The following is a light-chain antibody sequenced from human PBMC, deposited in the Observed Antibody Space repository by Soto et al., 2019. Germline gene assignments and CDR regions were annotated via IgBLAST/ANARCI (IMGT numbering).Light chain of an antibody. Sequence: DIQMTQSPSTLSASVGDRVTITCRASQSISNWLAWYQQKPGKAPKLLIYKASSLQSGVPSRFSGSGSGTEFTLTISSLQPDYFATYYCQQDSGHSRTFGQGTKVDIK. CDR3: QQDSGHSRT. CDR1: QSISNW. CDR2: KAS. V-gene: IGKV1-5*03. J-gene: IGKJ1*01.